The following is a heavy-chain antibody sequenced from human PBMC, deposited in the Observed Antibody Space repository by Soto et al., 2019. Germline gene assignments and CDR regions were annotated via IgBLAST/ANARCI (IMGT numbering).Heavy chain of an antibody. Sequence: PGKGLEWVSAISGSGGSTYYADSVKGRFTISRDNSKNTLYLQMNSLRAEDTAVYYCENWFDPWGQGTLVTVSS. CDR3: ENWFDP. J-gene: IGHJ5*02. V-gene: IGHV3-23*01. CDR2: ISGSGGST.